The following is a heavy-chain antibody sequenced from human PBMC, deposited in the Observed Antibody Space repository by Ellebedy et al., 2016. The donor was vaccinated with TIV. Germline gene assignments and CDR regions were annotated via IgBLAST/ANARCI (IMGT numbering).Heavy chain of an antibody. J-gene: IGHJ4*02. CDR3: ARAGAGAGAYAFDF. V-gene: IGHV4-39*01. CDR1: GDSISSSSHY. Sequence: MPSETLSLTCTVSGDSISSSSHYWGWIRQPPGRGLAWIGTIYYTGNTYYHSSLKSRATISVDTSRNQFSLELSFVSASDTAMYNCARAGAGAGAYAFDFWGQGIVVTVSS. CDR2: IYYTGNT. D-gene: IGHD6-13*01.